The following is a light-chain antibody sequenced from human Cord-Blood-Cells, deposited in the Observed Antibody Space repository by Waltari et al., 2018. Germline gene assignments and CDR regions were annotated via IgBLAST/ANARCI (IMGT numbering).Light chain of an antibody. CDR3: CSYAGSYTFSWV. CDR1: SSDVGGYNY. J-gene: IGLJ3*02. Sequence: QSALTQPRSVSGSPGQSVTISCTGTSSDVGGYNYVSWYQQHPGKAPKLMIYDVSKRPSGVPDRFSGSKSGNTASLTISGLQAEDGADYYCCSYAGSYTFSWVFGGGTKLTVL. CDR2: DVS. V-gene: IGLV2-11*01.